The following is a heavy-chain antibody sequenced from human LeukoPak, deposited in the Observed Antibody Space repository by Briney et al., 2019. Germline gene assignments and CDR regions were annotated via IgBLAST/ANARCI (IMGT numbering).Heavy chain of an antibody. Sequence: QSGGSLRLSCAASGFTFSNYGMHWVRQAPGKGLEGVAVISYDGSDKYYADSVKGRFTISRDNSQNTLHLQGNSLRDDDTAVYYCAKDAPPSYSSSSRLSFYFDYWGQGALVTVSS. D-gene: IGHD6-6*01. J-gene: IGHJ4*02. V-gene: IGHV3-30*18. CDR2: ISYDGSDK. CDR3: AKDAPPSYSSSSRLSFYFDY. CDR1: GFTFSNYG.